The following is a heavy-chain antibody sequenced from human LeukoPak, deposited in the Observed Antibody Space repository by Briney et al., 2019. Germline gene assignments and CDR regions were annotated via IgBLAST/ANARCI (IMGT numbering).Heavy chain of an antibody. J-gene: IGHJ4*02. D-gene: IGHD3-10*01. CDR2: INHSGST. Sequence: SETLSLTCAVYGGSFSGYYWSWIRQPPGKGLEWIGEINHSGSTNYNPSLKSRVTISVDTSKNQFSLKLRSVTAADAAVYYCARGVSLWFGELSAPGNFDYWGQGTLVTVSS. V-gene: IGHV4-34*01. CDR1: GGSFSGYY. CDR3: ARGVSLWFGELSAPGNFDY.